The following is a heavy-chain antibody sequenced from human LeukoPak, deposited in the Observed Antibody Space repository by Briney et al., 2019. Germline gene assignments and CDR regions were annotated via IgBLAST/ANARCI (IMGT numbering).Heavy chain of an antibody. CDR3: ARFDTVVVVAAYFDY. D-gene: IGHD2-15*01. CDR1: GGSFSGYY. V-gene: IGHV4-34*01. CDR2: INHSGST. J-gene: IGHJ4*02. Sequence: SETLSLTCAVYGGSFSGYYWSWIRQPPGKGLEWIGEINHSGSTNYNPSLKSRVTISVDTSKNQFSLKLSSVTAADTAVYYCARFDTVVVVAAYFDYWGQGTLVTVSS.